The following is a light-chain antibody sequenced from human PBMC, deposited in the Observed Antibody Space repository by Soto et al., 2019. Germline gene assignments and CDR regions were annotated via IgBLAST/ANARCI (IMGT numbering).Light chain of an antibody. J-gene: IGKJ4*01. CDR2: DGS. V-gene: IGKV1-5*01. CDR3: QQYDDYPLT. Sequence: DIQMTQSPSTLSASVGDRVTITCRASQSINNWLAWYQQKPGKAPKFLIYDGSTLESGVPSRFRGRASGTEFTLTISSLQPEDFGTYYCQQYDDYPLTFGGGTRVEIK. CDR1: QSINNW.